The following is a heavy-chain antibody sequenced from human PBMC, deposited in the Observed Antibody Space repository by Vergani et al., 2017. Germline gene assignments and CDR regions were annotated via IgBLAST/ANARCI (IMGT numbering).Heavy chain of an antibody. D-gene: IGHD6-13*01. V-gene: IGHV4-61*02. CDR2: FYTGEGT. Sequence: QVQLQESGPGLVRPSQTLSLTCTVSGGSISSGSYYWSWFRQPAGKGLEWIGRFYTGEGTSYNPSLKSRVTISVDTSKNQFSLQLSSVTAADTAVYSCARDPLYSTTWPFLRREMDVWGQGTTVTVSS. J-gene: IGHJ6*02. CDR1: GGSISSGSYY. CDR3: ARDPLYSTTWPFLRREMDV.